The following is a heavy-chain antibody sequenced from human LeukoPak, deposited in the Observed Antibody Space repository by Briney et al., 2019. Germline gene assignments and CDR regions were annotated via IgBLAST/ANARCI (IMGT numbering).Heavy chain of an antibody. V-gene: IGHV3-23*01. J-gene: IGHJ4*02. CDR2: ITGPADVT. CDR1: GFSFNSYA. Sequence: GGSLRLSCAASGFSFNSYAMNWVRQVPGKGLEWVSDITGPADVTTYADSVKGRFTISRDNPKNTVFLQMDSLRAEDTAVYYCAKDRVSGDGYNSLDYWGQGTLVTVSS. CDR3: AKDRVSGDGYNSLDY. D-gene: IGHD5-24*01.